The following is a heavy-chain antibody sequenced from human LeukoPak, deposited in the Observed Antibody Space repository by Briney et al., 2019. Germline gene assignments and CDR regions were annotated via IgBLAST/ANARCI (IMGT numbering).Heavy chain of an antibody. V-gene: IGHV3-21*01. Sequence: PGGSLRLSCRASGFSFSDYGMNWVRQAPGERLEWVSSISSLSNNIYYTDSVKGRFTISRDNAKNSLYLLMNSLRVEDTAVYYCARDSSGSYSRFDYWGQGTLVTVSS. CDR3: ARDSSGSYSRFDY. J-gene: IGHJ4*02. CDR2: ISSLSNNI. CDR1: GFSFSDYG. D-gene: IGHD1-26*01.